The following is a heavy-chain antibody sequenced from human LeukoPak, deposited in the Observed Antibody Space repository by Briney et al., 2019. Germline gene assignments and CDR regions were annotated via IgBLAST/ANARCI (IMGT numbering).Heavy chain of an antibody. CDR2: ISWDGGST. CDR3: AKDMAAYYYASGKIDY. V-gene: IGHV3-43D*03. CDR1: GFTFDDYG. J-gene: IGHJ4*02. Sequence: GGSPRLSCAASGFTFDDYGMSWVRQAPGKGLEWVSLISWDGGSTYYADSVKGRFTISRDNSKNSLYLQMNSLRAEDTALYYCAKDMAAYYYASGKIDYWGQGTLVTVSS. D-gene: IGHD3-10*01.